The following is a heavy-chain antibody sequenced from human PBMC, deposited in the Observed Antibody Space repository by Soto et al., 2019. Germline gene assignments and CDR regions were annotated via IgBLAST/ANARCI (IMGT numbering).Heavy chain of an antibody. CDR1: GFTFSDYE. CDR2: IDSSGSGI. V-gene: IGHV3-48*03. J-gene: IGHJ4*02. Sequence: XESLRHSCVGSGFTFSDYEMNWVRQAPGKGLEWVSYIDSSGSGIYYADSMKGRFTTFRDNAKNSLYLQMNSLRGEDTAVYHCAREELNCGGDCFVYWGQGTPVTVSS. CDR3: AREELNCGGDCFVY. D-gene: IGHD2-21*01.